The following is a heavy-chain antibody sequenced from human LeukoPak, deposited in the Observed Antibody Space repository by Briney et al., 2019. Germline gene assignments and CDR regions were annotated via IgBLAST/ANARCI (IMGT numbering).Heavy chain of an antibody. J-gene: IGHJ6*02. Sequence: SVKVSCKASGGTFSSYAISWVRQAPGQGLEWMGGIIPIFGTANYAQKFQGRVTIAADESTSTAYMELSSLRSEDTAVYYCARKRVGGNNPYYYYGMDVWGQGTTVTVSS. CDR1: GGTFSSYA. CDR3: ARKRVGGNNPYYYYGMDV. CDR2: IIPIFGTA. D-gene: IGHD4-23*01. V-gene: IGHV1-69*13.